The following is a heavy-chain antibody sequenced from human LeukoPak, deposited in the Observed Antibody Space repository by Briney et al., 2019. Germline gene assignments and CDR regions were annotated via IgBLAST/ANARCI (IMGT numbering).Heavy chain of an antibody. D-gene: IGHD6-13*01. Sequence: GGSLRLSCAASGFTFSSYAMSWVRQAPGKGLEWVSAITGSGGSTYYADSVKGRFTISRDNAKNSLYLQMNSLRAEDTAVYYCARGNDLGIAACFDYWGQGTLVTVSS. CDR2: ITGSGGST. J-gene: IGHJ4*02. CDR3: ARGNDLGIAACFDY. CDR1: GFTFSSYA. V-gene: IGHV3-23*01.